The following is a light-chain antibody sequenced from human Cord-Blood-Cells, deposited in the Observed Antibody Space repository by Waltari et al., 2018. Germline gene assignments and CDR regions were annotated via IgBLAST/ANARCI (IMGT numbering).Light chain of an antibody. CDR2: DVS. CDR3: SSYTSSSTWV. V-gene: IGLV2-14*03. J-gene: IGLJ3*02. Sequence: QSALTQPASVSGSPGQSLTLSCTGTSSDVGGSNYVSWYQQHPGKAPKLMIYDVSNRPSGVSNRFSGAKSGNTASLTISGLRAEDEADYYCSSYTSSSTWVFGGGTKLTVL. CDR1: SSDVGGSNY.